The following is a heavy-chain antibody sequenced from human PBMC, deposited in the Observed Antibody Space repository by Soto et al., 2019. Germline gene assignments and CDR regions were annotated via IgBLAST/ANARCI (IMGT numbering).Heavy chain of an antibody. CDR2: ISTYNGNT. CDR3: ARRPTDYYDNSANYFLDY. CDR1: GYTFITYG. J-gene: IGHJ4*02. V-gene: IGHV1-18*01. Sequence: QVQLVQSGAEVKKPGASVKVSCKASGYTFITYGVSWVRQAPGQGLEWLGWISTYNGNTRYAERLQGRVTMTTDTTTNTADMELRNLRSDDTAVYYCARRPTDYYDNSANYFLDYWGQGTMVTVYS. D-gene: IGHD3-22*01.